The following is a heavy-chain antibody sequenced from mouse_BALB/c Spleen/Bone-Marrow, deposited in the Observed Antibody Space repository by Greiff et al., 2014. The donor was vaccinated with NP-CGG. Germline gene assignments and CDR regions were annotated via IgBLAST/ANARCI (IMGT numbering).Heavy chain of an antibody. CDR3: ARHQRYYAMDY. V-gene: IGHV5-6*01. CDR2: ISSGGSNT. Sequence: EVMLVEPGGDLVKPGGSLKLSCAASGFTFSSYGMSWGRQTPDKRLEWVATISSGGSNTYYPGSVKGRSTISRDNAKNTLYLQMSSLKSEDTAMYYCARHQRYYAMDYWGQGTSVTVSS. CDR1: GFTFSSYG. J-gene: IGHJ4*01.